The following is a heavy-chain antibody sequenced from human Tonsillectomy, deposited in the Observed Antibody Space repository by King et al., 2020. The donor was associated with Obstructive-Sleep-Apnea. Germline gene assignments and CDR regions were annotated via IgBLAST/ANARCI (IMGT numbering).Heavy chain of an antibody. D-gene: IGHD3-9*01. J-gene: IGHJ5*02. CDR3: TRDFYDILTGYYNWFDP. CDR1: GFTFSSYA. Sequence: VQLVESGGGVVQPGRSLRLSCAASGFTFSSYAMHWVRQAPGKGLGWVAVISYDGSNKYYTDSVKGRFTISRDNSKKTLYLHMNSLRAEDTAVYYCTRDFYDILTGYYNWFDPWGQGTLVTVSS. CDR2: ISYDGSNK. V-gene: IGHV3-30*04.